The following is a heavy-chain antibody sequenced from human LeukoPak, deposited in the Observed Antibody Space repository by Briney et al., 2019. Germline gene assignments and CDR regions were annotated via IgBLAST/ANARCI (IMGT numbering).Heavy chain of an antibody. V-gene: IGHV4-30-2*01. CDR1: GGSISSVGDF. CDR3: ARVQLGYFDY. Sequence: QTVSLTCAVSGGSISSVGDFWRWIRRPRGRGLEWIGYIYHSGSTYYNPSLKSRVTISVDRSKNQFSLKLSSVTAADTAVYYCARVQLGYFDYWGQGTLVTVSS. CDR2: IYHSGST. D-gene: IGHD2-2*01. J-gene: IGHJ4*02.